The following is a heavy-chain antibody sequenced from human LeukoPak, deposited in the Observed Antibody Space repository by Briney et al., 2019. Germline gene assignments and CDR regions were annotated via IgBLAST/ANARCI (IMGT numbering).Heavy chain of an antibody. CDR2: VSGSGSST. J-gene: IGHJ4*02. D-gene: IGHD3-16*02. CDR1: GFTFSSYA. V-gene: IGHV3-23*01. Sequence: GGSLRLSCAASGFTFSSYAMSWVRQAPGKGLEWVSTVSGSGSSTYYADSVKGRLIISRDNSKNTLYLQMNSLRAEDTAVYYCAKDLYRWDYWGQGTLVTVSS. CDR3: AKDLYRWDY.